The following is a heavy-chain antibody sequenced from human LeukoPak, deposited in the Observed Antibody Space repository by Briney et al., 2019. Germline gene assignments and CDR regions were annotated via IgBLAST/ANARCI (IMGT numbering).Heavy chain of an antibody. V-gene: IGHV4-59*11. CDR1: GGSISRHY. CDR3: ARLLACTTCNSRVGFMDV. D-gene: IGHD2-2*01. Sequence: PSETLSLTCTVSGGSISRHYWSWIRQPPGKGLEWLGYVYYTGSTNYNPSLKSRVTISVDTSKNQFSLKLSSVTAADTAVYYCARLLACTTCNSRVGFMDVWASGTTVVVSS. CDR2: VYYTGST. J-gene: IGHJ6*03.